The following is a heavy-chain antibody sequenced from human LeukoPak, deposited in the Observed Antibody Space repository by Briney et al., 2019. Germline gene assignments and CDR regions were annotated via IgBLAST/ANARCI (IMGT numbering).Heavy chain of an antibody. Sequence: GESLKISCKGSGYSFATYWIGWVRQMPGKGLEWMGIIYPGDSDTMYSPSFQGQVTIPLDKSISTAYLQWSSLKASDTAMYYCARRQISATDTNWFDPWGQGTLVIVSS. CDR1: GYSFATYW. V-gene: IGHV5-51*01. CDR3: ARRQISATDTNWFDP. CDR2: IYPGDSDT. J-gene: IGHJ5*02. D-gene: IGHD6-13*01.